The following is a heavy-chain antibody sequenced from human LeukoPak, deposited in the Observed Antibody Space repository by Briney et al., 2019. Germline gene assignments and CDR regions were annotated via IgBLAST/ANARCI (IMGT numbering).Heavy chain of an antibody. CDR2: IYYSGST. J-gene: IGHJ5*02. D-gene: IGHD6-19*01. CDR1: GGSISSYY. CDR3: ARGYSSGWGNWFDP. Sequence: KPSETLSLTCTVSGGSISSYYWSWIRQPPGKGLEWIGYIYYSGSTNYNPSLKSRVTISVDTSKNQFSLKLSSVTAADTAVYYCARGYSSGWGNWFDPWGQGTLVTVSS. V-gene: IGHV4-59*01.